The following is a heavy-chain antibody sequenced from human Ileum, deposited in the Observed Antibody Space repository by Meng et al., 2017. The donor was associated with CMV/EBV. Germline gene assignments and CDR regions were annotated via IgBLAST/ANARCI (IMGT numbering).Heavy chain of an antibody. CDR1: GGSFNKNYW. CDR3: ARRWDGDYPFEY. D-gene: IGHD4-17*01. V-gene: IGHV4-4*02. Sequence: CDVFGGSFNKNYWLNWVRQTPGKGLEWIGEVYHSGSTNYNPSLKSRVTISVDKSNNQFSLKVNSVTAADTAIYYCARRWDGDYPFEYWGQGILVTVSS. J-gene: IGHJ4*02. CDR2: VYHSGST.